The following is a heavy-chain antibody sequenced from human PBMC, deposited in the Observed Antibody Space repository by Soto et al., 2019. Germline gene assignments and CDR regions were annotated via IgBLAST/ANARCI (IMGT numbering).Heavy chain of an antibody. CDR3: ARERLSRTSSTYYFDY. V-gene: IGHV3-53*04. D-gene: IGHD2-2*01. CDR1: GFTVSSNY. J-gene: IGHJ4*02. Sequence: VQLVESGGGLVQPGGSLRLSCAASGFTVSSNYMSWVRQAPGKGLEWVSGIYSGGSTYYADSVKGRFTISRHNSKNTLYLQMNGLRAEDTAVYYCARERLSRTSSTYYFDYWGQGTLVTVSS. CDR2: IYSGGST.